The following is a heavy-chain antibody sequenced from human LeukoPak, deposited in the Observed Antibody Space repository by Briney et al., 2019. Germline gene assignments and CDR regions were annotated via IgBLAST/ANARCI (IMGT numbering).Heavy chain of an antibody. V-gene: IGHV3-23*01. CDR3: AKAGYDYSNINWFDP. CDR2: ISGSGGNT. J-gene: IGHJ5*02. CDR1: GFAFSSPA. D-gene: IGHD5-12*01. Sequence: GGSLRLSCAASGFAFSSPAMSWVRQAPGKGLEWVSAISGSGGNTYYADSVKGRFSISRDNSKNTLSLQMNSLRADDTAVYFCAKAGYDYSNINWFDPWGQGTLVTVSS.